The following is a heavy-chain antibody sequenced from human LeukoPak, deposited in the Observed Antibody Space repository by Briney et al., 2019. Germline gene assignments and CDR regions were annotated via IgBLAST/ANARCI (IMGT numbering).Heavy chain of an antibody. CDR3: ARDERRPDCSGGSCYPLDY. J-gene: IGHJ4*02. V-gene: IGHV3-21*01. CDR2: MSHNSRYI. D-gene: IGHD2-15*01. Sequence: PGGSLRLSCAASGFTFSSYAMNWVRQAPGKGLESVSSMSHNSRYIYYTDSVKGRFTISRDNAKNSLYLQMNSLRAEDTAVYYCARDERRPDCSGGSCYPLDYWGQGSLVTVSS. CDR1: GFTFSSYA.